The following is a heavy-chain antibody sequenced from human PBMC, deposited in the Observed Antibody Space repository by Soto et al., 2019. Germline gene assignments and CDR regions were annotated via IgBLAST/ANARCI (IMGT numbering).Heavy chain of an antibody. CDR2: INHSGST. V-gene: IGHV4-34*01. CDR1: GVSFSGYY. CDR3: ARGGGGSGVNYDILTGYPYYFDY. Sequence: SETLSLTCAVYGVSFSGYYWSWIRQPPGKGLEWIGEINHSGSTNYNPSLKSRVTISVDTSKNQFSLKLSSVTAADTAVYYCARGGGGSGVNYDILTGYPYYFDYWGQGTLVTVSS. J-gene: IGHJ4*02. D-gene: IGHD3-9*01.